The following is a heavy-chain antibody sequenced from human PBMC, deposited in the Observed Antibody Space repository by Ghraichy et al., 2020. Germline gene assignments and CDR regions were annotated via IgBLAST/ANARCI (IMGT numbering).Heavy chain of an antibody. CDR1: GFAFDDYA. CDR3: ARPRVAETFWYLDL. CDR2: ISWNTYTV. D-gene: IGHD6-19*01. J-gene: IGHJ2*01. V-gene: IGHV3-9*01. Sequence: GGSLRLSCAASGFAFDDYAMHWVRQAPGKGLEWVSSISWNTYTVAYADSVKGRFTISRDNAKNSLYLQMNSLRADDTAFYFCARPRVAETFWYLDLWGRGTLVTVSS.